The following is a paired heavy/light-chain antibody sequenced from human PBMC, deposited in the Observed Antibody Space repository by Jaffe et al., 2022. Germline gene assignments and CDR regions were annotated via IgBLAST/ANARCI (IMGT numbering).Light chain of an antibody. V-gene: IGLV2-11*01. CDR1: SSDVGGYDY. CDR2: DVS. Sequence: QSALTQPRSVSGSPGQSVTISCTGSSSDVGGYDYVSWYQQHPGKAPKFVIYDVSKRPSGVPDRFSASKSGNTASLTISGLQAEDEADYYCCSYGGGTLRVFGGGTKVTVL. CDR3: CSYGGGTLRV. J-gene: IGLJ3*02.
Heavy chain of an antibody. CDR1: GYTFSNYW. J-gene: IGHJ6*03. D-gene: IGHD3-10*01. CDR2: VYSGNSDS. CDR3: ARLGYGSGGFYYMDV. Sequence: EVQLVQSGAEVKKPGESLKISCKGSGYTFSNYWIGWVRQMPGTGLEYMGIVYSGNSDSRYSPSFQGQVTISADKSISTAYLQWSSLKASDTAMYYCARLGYGSGGFYYMDVWGKGTTVTVSS. V-gene: IGHV5-51*03.